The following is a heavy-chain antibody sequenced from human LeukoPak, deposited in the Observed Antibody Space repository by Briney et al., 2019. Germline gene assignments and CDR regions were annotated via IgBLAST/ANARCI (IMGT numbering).Heavy chain of an antibody. V-gene: IGHV4-31*03. Sequence: SETLSLTCTVSGGSISSGGYYWSWIRQHPGKGLEWIGYIYYSGSTYYNPSLKSRVTISVDTSKNQFSLKLSSVTAADTAVYYCARGGDGGDLDYWGQGTLVTVSS. J-gene: IGHJ4*02. CDR3: ARGGDGGDLDY. CDR2: IYYSGST. CDR1: GGSISSGGYY. D-gene: IGHD3-16*01.